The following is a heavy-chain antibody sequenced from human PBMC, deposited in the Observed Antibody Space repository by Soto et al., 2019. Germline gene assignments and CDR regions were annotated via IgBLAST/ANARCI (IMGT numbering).Heavy chain of an antibody. J-gene: IGHJ4*02. CDR3: ARGPYYYDSSFHY. CDR2: IYHSGST. D-gene: IGHD3-22*01. Sequence: TLSLTCAVSGGSISSGGYSWSWIRQPPGKGLEWIGYIYHSGSTYYNPSLKSRVTISVDRSKNQVSLKLRSVTAAETAVYYCARGPYYYDSSFHYWGQGNLVTVSS. V-gene: IGHV4-30-2*01. CDR1: GGSISSGGYS.